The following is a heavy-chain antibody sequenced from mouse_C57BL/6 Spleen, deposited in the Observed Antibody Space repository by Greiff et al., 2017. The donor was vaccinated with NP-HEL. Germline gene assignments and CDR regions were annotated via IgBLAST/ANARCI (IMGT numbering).Heavy chain of an antibody. Sequence: VKLMESGPGLVAPSQSLSITCTVSGFSLTSYAISWVRQPPGKGLEWLGVIWTGGGTNYNSALKSRLSISKDNSKSQVFLKMNSLQTDDTARYYCARNPSHSNYFYAMDYWGQGTSVTVSS. CDR1: GFSLTSYA. V-gene: IGHV2-9-1*01. D-gene: IGHD2-5*01. CDR3: ARNPSHSNYFYAMDY. J-gene: IGHJ4*01. CDR2: IWTGGGT.